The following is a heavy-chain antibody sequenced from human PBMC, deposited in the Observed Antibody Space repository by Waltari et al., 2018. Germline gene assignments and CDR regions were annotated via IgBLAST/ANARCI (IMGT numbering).Heavy chain of an antibody. CDR3: ARHTAQYDSSGYLPFDY. V-gene: IGHV4-39*01. J-gene: IGHJ4*02. CDR1: GGSISSSSYY. D-gene: IGHD3-22*01. CDR2: IYYSGIT. Sequence: QLQLQESGPGLVKPSETLSLTCTVSGGSISSSSYYWGWIRQPPGKGLEWIGSIYYSGITYYNPSLKSRVTISVDTSKNQFSLKLSSVTAADTAVYYCARHTAQYDSSGYLPFDYWGQGTLVTVSS.